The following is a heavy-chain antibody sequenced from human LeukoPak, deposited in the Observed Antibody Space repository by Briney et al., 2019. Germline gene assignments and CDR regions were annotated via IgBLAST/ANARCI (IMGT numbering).Heavy chain of an antibody. Sequence: SETLSLTCTVSGGSISSYYWSWIRQPPGKGLEWIGYIYYSGSTNYNPSLKSRVTISVDTSKNQFSLKLSSVTAADTAVYYCARLVGGAAAGNLFSGWGQGTLVTVSS. CDR3: ARLVGGAAAGNLFSG. CDR2: IYYSGST. V-gene: IGHV4-59*08. J-gene: IGHJ4*02. CDR1: GGSISSYY. D-gene: IGHD6-13*01.